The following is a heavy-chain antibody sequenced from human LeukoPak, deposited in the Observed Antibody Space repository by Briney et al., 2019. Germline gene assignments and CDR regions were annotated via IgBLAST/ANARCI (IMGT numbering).Heavy chain of an antibody. J-gene: IGHJ4*02. CDR1: GGSISSDH. Sequence: PSETLSLTCTVSGGSISSDHWNWVRQPAGKGLEWIGRIYSSGSTNYNPSLKGRVTVSIDRSKNQFSVTLSSVTAADTAVYYRAREGADRPGFDYWGQGTLVTVSS. D-gene: IGHD6-6*01. CDR2: IYSSGST. V-gene: IGHV4-4*07. CDR3: AREGADRPGFDY.